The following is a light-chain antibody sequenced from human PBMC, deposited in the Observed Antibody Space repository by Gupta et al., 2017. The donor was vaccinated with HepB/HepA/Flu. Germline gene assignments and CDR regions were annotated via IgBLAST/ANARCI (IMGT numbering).Light chain of an antibody. J-gene: IGKJ4*01. CDR1: EDITGY. CDR3: QKENRAPNA. CDR2: ETS. Sequence: DMQMTQSPSPLTASVGDRVTITCRADEDITGYLAWYQQKAGKVPKLLIYETSRLQTGVSSSFRGSGSGTDFTLTISNLQPEDVATYYCQKENRAPNAFGGGTKVEIK. V-gene: IGKV1-27*01.